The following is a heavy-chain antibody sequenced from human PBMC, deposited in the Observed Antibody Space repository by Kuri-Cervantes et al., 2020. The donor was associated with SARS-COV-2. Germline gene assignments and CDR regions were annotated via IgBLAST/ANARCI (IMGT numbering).Heavy chain of an antibody. Sequence: GSLRLSCTVSGGSISSSSYYWGWIRQPPGKGLEWIGSIYYSGSTYYNPSLKSRVTISVDTSKNQFSLKLSSVTAADTAVYYCARHVPDWLLNWFDPWGQGTLVTVSS. J-gene: IGHJ5*02. D-gene: IGHD3-9*01. V-gene: IGHV4-39*01. CDR1: GGSISSSSYY. CDR3: ARHVPDWLLNWFDP. CDR2: IYYSGST.